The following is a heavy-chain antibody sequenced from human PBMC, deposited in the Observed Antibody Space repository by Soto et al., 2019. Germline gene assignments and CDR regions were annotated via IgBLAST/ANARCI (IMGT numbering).Heavy chain of an antibody. J-gene: IGHJ6*02. CDR1: GGTFSSYA. Sequence: QVQLVQSGAEVKKPGSSVKVSCKASGGTFSSYAISWVRQAPGQGLEWMGGIIPIFGTANYAQKFQGRVTITADESTSTAYMELSSLRSEDTAVYYCAREGGIAARPWSLCYESYYYGMDVWGQGTTVTVSS. CDR3: AREGGIAARPWSLCYESYYYGMDV. CDR2: IIPIFGTA. D-gene: IGHD6-6*01. V-gene: IGHV1-69*01.